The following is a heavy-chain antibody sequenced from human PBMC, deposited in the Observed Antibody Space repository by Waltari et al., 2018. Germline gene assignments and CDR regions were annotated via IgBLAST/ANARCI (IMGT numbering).Heavy chain of an antibody. CDR3: ARGGGPRTVVALTFDL. Sequence: QVQLVQSGAEAKKPGASVKVSCTASGYTFTNIGINGVRQVPGQGLEWMGWISPYNGNADYEQKLQGRVTMTTDTSTKTAFLELRSLRSDDTAVYYCARGGGPRTVVALTFDLWGQGTLVTVSS. CDR2: ISPYNGNA. D-gene: IGHD3-22*01. V-gene: IGHV1-18*01. CDR1: GYTFTNIG. J-gene: IGHJ4*02.